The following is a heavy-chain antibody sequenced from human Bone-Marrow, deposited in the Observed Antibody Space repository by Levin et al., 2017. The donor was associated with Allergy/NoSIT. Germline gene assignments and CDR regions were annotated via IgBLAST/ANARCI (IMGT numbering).Heavy chain of an antibody. V-gene: IGHV4-39*01. CDR3: ARQVGKNWNLFDP. Sequence: SETLSLTCTVSXCXIRGSSYYWGWTSQHPGTGLEWIGSIYYSGSTYYNPSLKSRVTISVDTSKNQFSLKLSSVTAADTAVYYCARQVGKNWNLFDPWGQGTLVTVSS. CDR2: IYYSGST. D-gene: IGHD1-1*01. CDR1: XCXIRGSSYY. J-gene: IGHJ5*02.